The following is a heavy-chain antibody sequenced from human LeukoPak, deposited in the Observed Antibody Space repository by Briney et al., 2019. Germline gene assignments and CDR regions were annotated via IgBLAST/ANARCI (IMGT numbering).Heavy chain of an antibody. J-gene: IGHJ3*02. CDR1: GFTFSSFG. CDR3: ARDFATGDDAFDI. CDR2: IKQDGSEK. D-gene: IGHD7-27*01. Sequence: GGSLRLSCAASGFTFSSFGINWVRQAPGKGLEWVANIKQDGSEKYYVDSVKGRFTISRDNAKNSLYLQMNSLRAEDTAVYYCARDFATGDDAFDIWGQGTMVTVSS. V-gene: IGHV3-7*01.